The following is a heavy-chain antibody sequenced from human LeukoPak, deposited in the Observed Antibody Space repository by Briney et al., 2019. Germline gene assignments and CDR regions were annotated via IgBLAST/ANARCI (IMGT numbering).Heavy chain of an antibody. CDR1: GFTFDDYG. D-gene: IGHD1-1*01. CDR2: INWNGGST. V-gene: IGHV3-20*04. J-gene: IGHJ4*02. CDR3: ARDPRTVRI. Sequence: PGGSLRLSCAASGFTFDDYGMSWVRQAPGKGLEWVSGINWNGGSTGYADSVKGRFTISRGNAKNLLYLQMDSLRVEDTAIYYCARDPRTVRIWGQGTLVTVSS.